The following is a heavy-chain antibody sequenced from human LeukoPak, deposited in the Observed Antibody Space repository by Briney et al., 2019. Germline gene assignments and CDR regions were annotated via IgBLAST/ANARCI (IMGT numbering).Heavy chain of an antibody. D-gene: IGHD2-2*01. CDR2: ISYDGSNK. CDR1: GFTFSSYG. J-gene: IGHJ5*02. CDR3: AKDLRGYCSSTSCRIPFDP. V-gene: IGHV3-30*18. Sequence: PGGSLRLSCAASGFTFSSYGMHWVRQAPGKGLEWVAVISYDGSNKYYADSVKGRFTISRDNSKNTLYLQMNSPRAEDTAVYYCAKDLRGYCSSTSCRIPFDPWGQGTLVTVSS.